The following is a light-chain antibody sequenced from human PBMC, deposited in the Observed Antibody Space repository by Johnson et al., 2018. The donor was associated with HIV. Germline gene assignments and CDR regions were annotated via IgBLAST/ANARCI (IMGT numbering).Light chain of an antibody. Sequence: QSVLTQPPSVSAAPGQKVTISCSGSNSNIGNNYVSWYQQLPGTAPKLLIYDNNKRPSGIPDRFSGSKSGTSATLGITGLQTGDEADYYCGTWDSSLSAGYVFGTGTKVTVL. CDR3: GTWDSSLSAGYV. CDR1: NSNIGNNY. V-gene: IGLV1-51*01. CDR2: DNN. J-gene: IGLJ1*01.